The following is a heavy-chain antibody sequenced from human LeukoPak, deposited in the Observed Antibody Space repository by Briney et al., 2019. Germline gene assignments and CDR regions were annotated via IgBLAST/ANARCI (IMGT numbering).Heavy chain of an antibody. D-gene: IGHD3-3*01. CDR3: AKVAGITIFGVVIMDYYFDY. V-gene: IGHV3-30*18. Sequence: GRSLRLSCAASGFTFSSYGMHWVRQAPGKGLEWVAVISYYGSNKYYADSVKGRFTISRDNSKNTLYLQMNSLRAEDTAVYYCAKVAGITIFGVVIMDYYFDYWGQGTLVTVSS. CDR2: ISYYGSNK. J-gene: IGHJ4*02. CDR1: GFTFSSYG.